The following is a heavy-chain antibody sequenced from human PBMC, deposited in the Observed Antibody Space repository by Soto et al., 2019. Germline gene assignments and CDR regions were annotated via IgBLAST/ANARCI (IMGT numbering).Heavy chain of an antibody. CDR3: ARCYCSVGSCYTCWHFDL. CDR2: IGPYNGNT. D-gene: IGHD2-15*01. V-gene: IGHV1-18*01. CDR1: XXXXXXXX. Sequence: QVQLVXXXXXXXXXXASVXVXXXXXXXXXXXXXXSWVRQAPGQGLEWMGWIGPYNGNTDHAQKFQDRVTMTTDTSTNTAYMELRGLTSDDTAVYYCARCYCSVGSCYTCWHFDLWGRGTLVTVSS. J-gene: IGHJ2*01.